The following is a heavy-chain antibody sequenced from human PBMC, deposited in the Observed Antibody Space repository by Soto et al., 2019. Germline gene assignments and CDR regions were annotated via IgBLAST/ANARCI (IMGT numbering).Heavy chain of an antibody. D-gene: IGHD3-10*01. J-gene: IGHJ4*02. Sequence: QVQLVQSGTEVKKPGSSVKVSCKASGDTFSFYSINWVRQAPGLGLEWVGRINPIVSMSNYAQKFQGRVSXAXDXXTSTAYMDLRSLRSDDTAMYFCAASYGSGYRAFDYWGQGALVIVSS. CDR3: AASYGSGYRAFDY. CDR1: GDTFSFYS. CDR2: INPIVSMS. V-gene: IGHV1-69*02.